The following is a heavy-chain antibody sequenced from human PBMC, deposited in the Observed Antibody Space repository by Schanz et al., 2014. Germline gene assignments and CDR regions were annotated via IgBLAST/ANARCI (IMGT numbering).Heavy chain of an antibody. D-gene: IGHD4-4*01. Sequence: QVQLVQSGSEVKKPGSSVTVSCKASGDTLSSYVISWVRQAPGQGLEWMGRISAYNGNTNYAQKLQGRVTMTTDTSITTAYMDLSSLRSDDTAVYYCARRDKSFSNLDYWGEGVLVTVS. CDR1: GDTLSSYV. J-gene: IGHJ4*02. CDR3: ARRDKSFSNLDY. V-gene: IGHV1-18*01. CDR2: ISAYNGNT.